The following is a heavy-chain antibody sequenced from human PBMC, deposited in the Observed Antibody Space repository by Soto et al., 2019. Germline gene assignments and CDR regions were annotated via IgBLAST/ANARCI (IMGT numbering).Heavy chain of an antibody. CDR1: GFTFSDYY. CDR3: ERKSSWSYFDY. Sequence: GGSLRLSCAASGFTFSDYYMSWIRQAPGKGLEWVSYISSSSSYTNYADSVKGRFTISRDNAKNSLYLQMNSLRAEDTAVYYCERKSSWSYFDYWGQGMLVTVSS. V-gene: IGHV3-11*06. D-gene: IGHD6-13*01. CDR2: ISSSSSYT. J-gene: IGHJ4*02.